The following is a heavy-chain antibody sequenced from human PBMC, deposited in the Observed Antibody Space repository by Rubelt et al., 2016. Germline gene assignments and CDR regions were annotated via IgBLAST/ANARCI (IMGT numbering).Heavy chain of an antibody. D-gene: IGHD3-16*01. J-gene: IGHJ3*02. Sequence: QVQLVESGGGLVKPGGSLRLYCAASGFTFSDYYLSWIRQAPGKGLKWVSSISSRSSYIYYADSVKGRFTISRDNAKNSLYLQSSSLRAEDTAVYYCARRAQAFGDAFDIWGQGTMVTVSS. CDR3: ARRAQAFGDAFDI. CDR1: GFTFSDYY. V-gene: IGHV3-11*05. CDR2: ISSRSSYI.